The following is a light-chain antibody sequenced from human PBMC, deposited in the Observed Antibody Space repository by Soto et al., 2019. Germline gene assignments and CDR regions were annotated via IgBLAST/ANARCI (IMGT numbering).Light chain of an antibody. CDR2: EGS. Sequence: QSALPQPASVSGSPGQSITISCTGTKSDVGSSNLVSWYQQHPGKAPKLMIYEGSKRPSGISNRFSGSKSGNTASLTISGLQAEDEADYYCCSYAGGGTLVVFGGGTKLTVL. CDR1: KSDVGSSNL. J-gene: IGLJ2*01. V-gene: IGLV2-23*01. CDR3: CSYAGGGTLVV.